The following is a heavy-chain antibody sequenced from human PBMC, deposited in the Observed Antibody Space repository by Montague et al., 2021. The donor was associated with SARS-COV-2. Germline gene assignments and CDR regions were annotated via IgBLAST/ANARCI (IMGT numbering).Heavy chain of an antibody. CDR3: ARRRGLEGYHYNSGSYAFDV. CDR2: IYPGDSDT. D-gene: IGHD3-10*01. J-gene: IGHJ3*01. Sequence: QSGAEVKKPGESLKISCKGSGYSFTSYWIGWVRQMPGKGLEWMGIIYPGDSDTRYSPSFQGQVTISADKSISTAYLQWSGLKASDTAMYYCARRRGLEGYHYNSGSYAFDVWGQGTMVTVSS. V-gene: IGHV5-51*01. CDR1: GYSFTSYW.